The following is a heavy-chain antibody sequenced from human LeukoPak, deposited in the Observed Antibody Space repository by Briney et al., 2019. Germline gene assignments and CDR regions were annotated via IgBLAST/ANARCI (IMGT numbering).Heavy chain of an antibody. D-gene: IGHD3-3*01. CDR1: GFTFSSYA. V-gene: IGHV3-23*01. Sequence: PGGSLRHSYAASGFTFSSYAMSWVRQAPGKGLEWVSAVSGSGGTTYYADSVKGRFTISRDNSKNTLHLQMNSLRAEDTAVYYCAKGSDFWSGYCDYWGQGTLVTVSS. J-gene: IGHJ4*02. CDR3: AKGSDFWSGYCDY. CDR2: VSGSGGTT.